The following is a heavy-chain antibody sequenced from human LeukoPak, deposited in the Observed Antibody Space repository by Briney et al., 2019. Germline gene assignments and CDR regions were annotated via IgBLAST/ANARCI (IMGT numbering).Heavy chain of an antibody. J-gene: IGHJ4*02. V-gene: IGHV1-2*02. Sequence: ASVKVSRKASGYTFTGYYMHWVRQAPGQGLEWMGWINPNSGGANYAQKFQGRVTMTRDTSISTAYMELSRLRSDDTAVYYCARVVDGYIPYDYWGQGTLVTVSS. CDR2: INPNSGGA. CDR3: ARVVDGYIPYDY. D-gene: IGHD5-24*01. CDR1: GYTFTGYY.